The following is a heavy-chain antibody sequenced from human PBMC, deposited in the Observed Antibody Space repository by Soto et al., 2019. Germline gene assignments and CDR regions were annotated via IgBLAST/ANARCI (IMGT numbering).Heavy chain of an antibody. D-gene: IGHD3-16*01. CDR3: ARDDPYYDYVWGSNGLPA. CDR2: INAGNGNT. CDR1: GYTFTSYA. Sequence: ASVKVSCKASGYTFTSYAMHWVRQAPGQRLEWMGWINAGNGNTKYSQKFQGRVTITRDTSASTAYMELSSLRSEDTAVYYCARDDPYYDYVWGSNGLPAWGLVTTVTVSS. V-gene: IGHV1-3*01. J-gene: IGHJ6*02.